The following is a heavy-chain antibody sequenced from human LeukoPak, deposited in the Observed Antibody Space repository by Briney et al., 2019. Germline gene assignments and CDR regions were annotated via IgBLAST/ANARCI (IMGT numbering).Heavy chain of an antibody. V-gene: IGHV1-46*01. CDR3: ARPVDTASLVN. CDR1: GYTFINYY. Sequence: ASVKVSCKASGYTFINYYMHWVRQAPGQALEWMGIINPSGGSAYYAQKFQGRVTMTSDVSTSTFHMELSSLRSEDTAVYYCARPVDTASLVNWGQGTLVTVSS. J-gene: IGHJ4*02. CDR2: INPSGGSA. D-gene: IGHD5-18*01.